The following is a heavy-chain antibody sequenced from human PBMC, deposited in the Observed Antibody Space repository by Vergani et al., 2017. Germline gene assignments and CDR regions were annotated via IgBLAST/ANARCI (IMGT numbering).Heavy chain of an antibody. CDR2: IYHSGST. J-gene: IGHJ4*02. CDR3: ARHPITMVRGVISYFDY. CDR1: GYSISSGYY. V-gene: IGHV4-38-2*01. Sequence: QVQLQESGPGLVKTSETLSLTCAVSGYSISSGYYWGWIRQPPGKGLEWNGSIYHSGSTYYNPSLKSRVTISVDTSKNQFSRKRSSVTAADTAVYDCARHPITMVRGVISYFDYWGQGTLVTVSS. D-gene: IGHD3-10*01.